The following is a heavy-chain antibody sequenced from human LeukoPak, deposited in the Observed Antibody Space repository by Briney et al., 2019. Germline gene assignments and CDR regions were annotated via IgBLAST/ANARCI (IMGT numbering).Heavy chain of an antibody. D-gene: IGHD6-13*01. J-gene: IGHJ6*02. CDR1: GGSTSSYY. CDR2: IYYSGST. Sequence: SETLSLTCTVSGGSTSSYYWSWIRQPPGKGLEWIGYIYYSGSTNYNPSLKSRVTISVDTSKNQFSLKLSSVTAADTAVYYCARVGDSSSWYYGMDVWGQGTTVTVSS. V-gene: IGHV4-59*01. CDR3: ARVGDSSSWYYGMDV.